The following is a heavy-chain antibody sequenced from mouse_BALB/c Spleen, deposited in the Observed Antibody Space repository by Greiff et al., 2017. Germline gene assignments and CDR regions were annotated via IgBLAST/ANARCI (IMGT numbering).Heavy chain of an antibody. Sequence: EVHLVESGGGLVQPGGSRKLSCAASGFTFSSFGMPWVRQAPEKGLEWVAYISSGSSTIYYADTVKGRFTISRDNPKNTLFLQMTSLRSEDTAMYYCARRAYVNYGCFDYWGQGTTLTVSS. CDR2: ISSGSSTI. V-gene: IGHV5-17*02. CDR3: ARRAYVNYGCFDY. CDR1: GFTFSSFG. D-gene: IGHD2-10*02. J-gene: IGHJ2*01.